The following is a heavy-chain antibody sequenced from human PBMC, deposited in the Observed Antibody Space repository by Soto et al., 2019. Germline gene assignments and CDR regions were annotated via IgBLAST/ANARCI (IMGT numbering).Heavy chain of an antibody. Sequence: LRLSCAASGLTVSNNYMTWVRQAPGKGLEWVSVIYSGGTTYYADSVKGRFIISRDISKNTVSLEMKSLRAEDTAVYYCARDRPLERAFFFWGQGTMVIVSS. CDR3: ARDRPLERAFFF. D-gene: IGHD3-3*01. V-gene: IGHV3-53*01. CDR2: IYSGGTT. CDR1: GLTVSNNY. J-gene: IGHJ3*01.